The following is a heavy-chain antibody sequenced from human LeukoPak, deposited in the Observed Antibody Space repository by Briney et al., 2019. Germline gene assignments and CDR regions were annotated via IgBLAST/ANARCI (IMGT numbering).Heavy chain of an antibody. D-gene: IGHD5-18*01. CDR3: AKDLGYSYGYVDY. CDR1: GFTFSSFG. V-gene: IGHV3-30*02. Sequence: GGSLRLSCAASGFTFSSFGMHWVRQAPGKGLEWVALIRYDGSNKYYADSVKGRFTISRDNSKNTLCLQVNSLRAEDTAMYYCAKDLGYSYGYVDYWGQGALVTVSS. J-gene: IGHJ4*02. CDR2: IRYDGSNK.